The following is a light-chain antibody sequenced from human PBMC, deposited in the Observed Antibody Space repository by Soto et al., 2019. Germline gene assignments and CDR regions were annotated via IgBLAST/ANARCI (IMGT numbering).Light chain of an antibody. J-gene: IGKJ1*01. CDR2: AAS. CDR1: QSVSDR. CDR3: QQYADWPKT. V-gene: IGKV3-15*01. Sequence: EIVMTRSADTLSVPPGERATLSCSASQSVSDRVVWYQQKSGQAPSPLIYAASTRAAGVPARFSGSGSGTEFNLTISSLQSEDFAVYFCQQYADWPKTFGQGTKVDIK.